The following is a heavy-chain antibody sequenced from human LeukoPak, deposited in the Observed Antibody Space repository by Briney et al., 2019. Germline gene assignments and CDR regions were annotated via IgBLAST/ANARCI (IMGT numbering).Heavy chain of an antibody. CDR1: GFTFSSHW. CDR3: AREGGHYDYVWGSYRRDAFDI. CDR2: IKQDGSEK. Sequence: GGSLRLSCAASGFTFSSHWMSWVRQAPGKGLEWVANIKQDGSEKYYVDSVKGRFTISRDNAKNSLYLQMNSLRAEDTAVYYCAREGGHYDYVWGSYRRDAFDIWGQGTMVTVSS. V-gene: IGHV3-7*01. D-gene: IGHD3-16*02. J-gene: IGHJ3*02.